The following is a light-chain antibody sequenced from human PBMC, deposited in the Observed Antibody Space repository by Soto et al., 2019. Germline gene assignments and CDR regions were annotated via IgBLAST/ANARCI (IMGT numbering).Light chain of an antibody. CDR2: AAS. J-gene: IGKJ2*01. Sequence: VLWMTQSPSLLSASTGDRVTISCQMSQGISSYLAWYQQKPGKAPELLIYAASTLQSGVPSRFSGSGSGTDFTLTISCLQSEDFATYYCQQYYSFPYTFGQGTKLEIK. V-gene: IGKV1D-8*01. CDR3: QQYYSFPYT. CDR1: QGISSY.